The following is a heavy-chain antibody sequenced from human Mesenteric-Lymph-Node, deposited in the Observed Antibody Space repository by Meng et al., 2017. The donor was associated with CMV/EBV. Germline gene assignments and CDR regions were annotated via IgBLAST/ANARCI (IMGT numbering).Heavy chain of an antibody. CDR2: IIPIFDTR. CDR3: ATVGGRGILWFGEVRK. V-gene: IGHV1-69*01. J-gene: IGHJ4*02. CDR1: TFSNYA. Sequence: TFSNYAFSWVRQAPGQGLEWVGGIIPIFDTREYAQTLHDRVTITADESTTTTYMELSSLTSDDTAVYYCATVGGRGILWFGEVRKWGQGTLVTVSS. D-gene: IGHD3-10*01.